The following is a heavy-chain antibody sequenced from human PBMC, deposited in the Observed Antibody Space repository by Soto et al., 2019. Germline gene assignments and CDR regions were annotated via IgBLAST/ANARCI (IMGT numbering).Heavy chain of an antibody. J-gene: IGHJ6*02. V-gene: IGHV3-30-3*01. CDR1: GFTFSSYA. Sequence: QVQLVESGGGVVQPGRSLRLSCAASGFTFSSYAMHWVRQAPGKGLEWVAVISYDGSNKNHADTVNGRFTISRDNSKNTLYLQMNSLRAEDTAVYYCARGYDFWSGYYYPYGMDVWGQGTTVTVSS. CDR3: ARGYDFWSGYYYPYGMDV. D-gene: IGHD3-3*01. CDR2: ISYDGSNK.